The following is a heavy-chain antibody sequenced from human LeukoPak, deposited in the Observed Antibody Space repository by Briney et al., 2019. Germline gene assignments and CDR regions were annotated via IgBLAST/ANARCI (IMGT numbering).Heavy chain of an antibody. CDR1: GFTFSSYW. V-gene: IGHV3-74*01. J-gene: IGHJ6*03. D-gene: IGHD3-3*01. CDR3: AREYDVWSGPRGRYMDV. CDR2: INSDGSST. Sequence: GGSLRLSCAASGFTFSSYWMHWVRQAPGKGLVWVSRINSDGSSTSYADSVKGRFTISRDNAKNTLYLQMNSLRAEDTAVYYCAREYDVWSGPRGRYMDVWGKGTTVTVSS.